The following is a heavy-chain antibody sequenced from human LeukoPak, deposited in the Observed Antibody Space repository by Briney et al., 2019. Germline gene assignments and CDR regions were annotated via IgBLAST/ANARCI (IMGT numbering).Heavy chain of an antibody. D-gene: IGHD3-10*01. CDR2: INAGNGNT. Sequence: ASVKVSCKASGYTFTGYYMHWVRQAPGQRLEWMGWINAGNGNTKYSQKFQGRVTITRDTSASTAYMELSSLRSEDTAVYYCARIGITMVRGVMNWFDPWGQGTLVTVSS. J-gene: IGHJ5*02. CDR1: GYTFTGYY. V-gene: IGHV1-3*01. CDR3: ARIGITMVRGVMNWFDP.